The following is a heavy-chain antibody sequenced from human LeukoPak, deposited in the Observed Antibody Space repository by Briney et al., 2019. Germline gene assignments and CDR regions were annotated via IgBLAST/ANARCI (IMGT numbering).Heavy chain of an antibody. CDR3: ARAPYYMDV. Sequence: GGSLRLSCAASGFTFSSYEMNWVRQAPGKGPEWVSYISRSGNTIYYADSVKGRFTISRDNAKNSLYLQMNSLRAEDMAVYYCARAPYYMDVWAKGTTVTVSS. CDR2: ISRSGNTI. J-gene: IGHJ6*03. V-gene: IGHV3-48*03. CDR1: GFTFSSYE.